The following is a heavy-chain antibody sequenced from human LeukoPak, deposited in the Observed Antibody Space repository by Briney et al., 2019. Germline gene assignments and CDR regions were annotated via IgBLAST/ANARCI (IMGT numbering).Heavy chain of an antibody. CDR1: GFTFSSYS. Sequence: GGSLRLSCAASGFTFSSYSMNWVRQAPGKGLEWVSSISSSSSYIYYADSVKGRFTISRDNAKNSLYLQMNSLRAEDTAVYYCARGRGTNYRDAFDIWGQGTMVTVSS. D-gene: IGHD1-1*01. CDR3: ARGRGTNYRDAFDI. CDR2: ISSSSSYI. V-gene: IGHV3-21*01. J-gene: IGHJ3*02.